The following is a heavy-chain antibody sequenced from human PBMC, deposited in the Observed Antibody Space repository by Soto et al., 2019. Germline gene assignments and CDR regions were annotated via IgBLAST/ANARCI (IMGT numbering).Heavy chain of an antibody. CDR1: GFTFRTYW. J-gene: IGHJ6*02. CDR2: INLDGSEK. D-gene: IGHD5-18*01. CDR3: ARDGSTSWYSYDYHGMDV. V-gene: IGHV3-7*05. Sequence: EMQLVESGGGLVQPGGSLRLSCAASGFTFRTYWLSWVRQVPGKGLEWVANINLDGSEKNYVDSVKGRFTISRDNARNSLYLQMSSLRAEDTALYYCARDGSTSWYSYDYHGMDVWGQGTTVTVSS.